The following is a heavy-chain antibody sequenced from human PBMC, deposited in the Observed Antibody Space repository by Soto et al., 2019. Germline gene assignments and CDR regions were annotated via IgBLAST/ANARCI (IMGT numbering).Heavy chain of an antibody. V-gene: IGHV3-7*03. Sequence: PGGSLRLSCEVSGFTFRMYSMSWVRQSPGKGLEWVAKIPQDGVDGHYADSVKGRFTISRDNGKNSLYLQLNNLRDEDTAVYYCAKGPINSSGGYVDYWGQGTMGTVAS. J-gene: IGHJ4*02. D-gene: IGHD6-19*01. CDR2: IPQDGVDG. CDR3: AKGPINSSGGYVDY. CDR1: GFTFRMYS.